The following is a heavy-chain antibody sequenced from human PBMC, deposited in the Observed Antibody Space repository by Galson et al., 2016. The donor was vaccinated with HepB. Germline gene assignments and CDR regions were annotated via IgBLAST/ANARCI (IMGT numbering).Heavy chain of an antibody. CDR1: GDSISSYY. V-gene: IGHV4-59*01. CDR2: IYYSGST. CDR3: ARDQWNDAYYQYYGLDV. J-gene: IGHJ6*02. Sequence: SETLSLTCTVSGDSISSYYWSWFRQPPGKGMEWVGCIYYSGSTNYNASLKSRVTISVDTSKNQFSLKLSSVTAADTAVYYCARDQWNDAYYQYYGLDVWGQGPTVTVSS. D-gene: IGHD1-1*01.